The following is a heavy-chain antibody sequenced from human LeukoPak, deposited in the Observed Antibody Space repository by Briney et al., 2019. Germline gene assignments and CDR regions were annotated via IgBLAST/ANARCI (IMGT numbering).Heavy chain of an antibody. Sequence: SETLSLTCTVSGGSISSSSYYWGWIRQPPGKGLEWIGSIYYSGSTYYNPSLKSRVTISVDKSKNQFSLKLSAVPAADTAVYYCARQTGVGLFILPGGRGTLVTVSS. CDR1: GGSISSSSYY. J-gene: IGHJ4*02. CDR2: IYYSGST. CDR3: ARQTGVGLFILP. D-gene: IGHD3-3*01. V-gene: IGHV4-39*01.